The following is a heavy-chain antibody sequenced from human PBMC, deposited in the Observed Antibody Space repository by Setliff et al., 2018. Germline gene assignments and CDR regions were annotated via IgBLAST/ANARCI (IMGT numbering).Heavy chain of an antibody. CDR2: IFTSGST. Sequence: SETLSLTCRVSGGSVSTFYWTWIRQPPGKGLEWIGYIFTSGSTQYNPSFKSRATISRDTSSNQFSLKLFSVTAADTAVYYCAHSTTFDLHHDYWGQGALGTVS. CDR3: AHSTTFDLHHDY. D-gene: IGHD3-9*01. J-gene: IGHJ4*02. V-gene: IGHV4-4*09. CDR1: GGSVSTFY.